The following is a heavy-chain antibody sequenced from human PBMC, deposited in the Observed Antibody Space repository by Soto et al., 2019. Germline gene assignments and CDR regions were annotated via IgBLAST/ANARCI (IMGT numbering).Heavy chain of an antibody. Sequence: QVQRVQSGAEVKNPGASVKVSCKASGYTFTRYGIGWARQAPGQGLEWMGWINTYNGNTNSAQNVQGRVTLTTATSTRIAYIEMRSVRSNATALNYCAMVDVYVTPSPQDVWWQGATV. V-gene: IGHV1-18*01. CDR2: INTYNGNT. CDR3: AMVDVYVTPSPQDV. CDR1: GYTFTRYG. J-gene: IGHJ6*01. D-gene: IGHD3-16*01.